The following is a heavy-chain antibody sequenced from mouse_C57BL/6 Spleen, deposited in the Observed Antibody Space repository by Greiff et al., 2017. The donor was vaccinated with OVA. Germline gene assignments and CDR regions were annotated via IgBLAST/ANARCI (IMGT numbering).Heavy chain of an antibody. CDR2: IDPETGGT. Sequence: QVQLQQSGAELVRPGASVTLSCKASGYTFTDYEMHWVKQTPVHGLEWIGAIDPETGGTAYNQKFKGKAILTADKSSSTAYMELRSLTSEDSAVYYCTRRGCYGNYFDYWGQGTTLTVSS. CDR1: GYTFTDYE. CDR3: TRRGCYGNYFDY. J-gene: IGHJ2*01. V-gene: IGHV1-15*01. D-gene: IGHD2-1*01.